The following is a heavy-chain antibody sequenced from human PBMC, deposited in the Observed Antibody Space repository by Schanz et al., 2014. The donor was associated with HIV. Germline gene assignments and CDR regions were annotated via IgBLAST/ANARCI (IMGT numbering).Heavy chain of an antibody. Sequence: QVQLQASGPGLVKPSETLSLTCHVSGDSIINYYWTWIRQPAGRGLEWIGRVYRGGSSNYNPSLRSRVTMSVDTSKNQFSLSLSSVTAADTAVYYCARILLSSSGWYGGDYWGQGTLVIVSS. CDR1: GDSIINYY. J-gene: IGHJ4*02. CDR3: ARILLSSSGWYGGDY. D-gene: IGHD6-19*01. CDR2: VYRGGSS. V-gene: IGHV4-4*07.